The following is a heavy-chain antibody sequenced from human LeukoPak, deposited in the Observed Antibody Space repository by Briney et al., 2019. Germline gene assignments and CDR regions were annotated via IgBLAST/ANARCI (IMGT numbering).Heavy chain of an antibody. V-gene: IGHV3-23*01. Sequence: GGSLRLSCAASGFTFSSYGMSWVRQAPGKGLEWVSGISPSGDITYYTDSVRGRFTISRDNFKNTLSLQVNSLRAEDTAMYYCAKDDDWGRYKHWGQGTLVTVSS. D-gene: IGHD3-16*01. J-gene: IGHJ1*01. CDR2: ISPSGDIT. CDR3: AKDDDWGRYKH. CDR1: GFTFSSYG.